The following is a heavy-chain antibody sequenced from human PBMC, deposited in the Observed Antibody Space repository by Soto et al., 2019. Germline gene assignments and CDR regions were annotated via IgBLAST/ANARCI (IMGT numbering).Heavy chain of an antibody. D-gene: IGHD6-19*01. CDR2: INPNSGDT. Sequence: QVQLVQSGAEVKKPGASVKVSCKTSGYTFTGYYIHWIRQAPGQGLEWMGWINPNSGDTNYSQEFQGRVTITSDTSITTAYVELTRLRSDDTAVYYCARREQWLENFDYWGQGTLVTVSS. V-gene: IGHV1-2*02. J-gene: IGHJ4*02. CDR3: ARREQWLENFDY. CDR1: GYTFTGYY.